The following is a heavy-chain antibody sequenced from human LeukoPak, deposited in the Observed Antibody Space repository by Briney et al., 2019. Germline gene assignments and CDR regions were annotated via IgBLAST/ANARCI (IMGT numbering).Heavy chain of an antibody. CDR2: INTSGGDT. J-gene: IGHJ4*02. Sequence: GASVKVSCKASGYTFTRYYMHWVRQAPGQGLEWMGTINTSGGDTRYAQKFQGRVTMTRDTSTSTVYMELSSLTSDDTAVYYCARGEGYSYGYGDNWGQGTLVTVSS. V-gene: IGHV1-46*01. CDR1: GYTFTRYY. D-gene: IGHD5-18*01. CDR3: ARGEGYSYGYGDN.